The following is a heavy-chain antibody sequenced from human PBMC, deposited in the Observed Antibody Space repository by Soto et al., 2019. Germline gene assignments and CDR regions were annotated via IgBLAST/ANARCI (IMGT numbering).Heavy chain of an antibody. CDR2: IYSGGST. Sequence: VPLVETGGCLIQPGGSLRLSCAASGFTVSSKYMSWVRQAPGKGLEWVSVIYSGGSTYYADSVRGRFTISRDNSKNTLYLQMKSLRAEDTAVYYCAIDPPATRNGMDVWGQGTTVTVSS. CDR1: GFTVSSKY. CDR3: AIDPPATRNGMDV. V-gene: IGHV3-53*02. J-gene: IGHJ6*02.